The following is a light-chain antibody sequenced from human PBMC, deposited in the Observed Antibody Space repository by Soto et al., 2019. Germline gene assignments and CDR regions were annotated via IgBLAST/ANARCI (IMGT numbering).Light chain of an antibody. CDR2: GAS. CDR3: QQYNNWPPMST. J-gene: IGKJ2*01. Sequence: IVMTQSPATLSVSPGERATLSCRASQSVRSNLAWYQLKPGQAPTLLIYGASTRATGVPARFSGSGSGTEFTLTISSLQSEDFVIYFCQQYNNWPPMSTFGQGTKLDIK. V-gene: IGKV3-15*01. CDR1: QSVRSN.